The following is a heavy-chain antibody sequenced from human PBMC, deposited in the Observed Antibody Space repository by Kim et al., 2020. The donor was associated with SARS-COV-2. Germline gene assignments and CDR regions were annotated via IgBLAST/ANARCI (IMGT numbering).Heavy chain of an antibody. J-gene: IGHJ4*02. CDR3: STGGVVRGKDY. CDR2: IHSVGST. V-gene: IGHV3-66*01. Sequence: GGSLRLSCAASGFTMNINYMSWVRQAPGKGLEWVSVIHSVGSTHHADSATGRFTISRDDSKKTMYLQIKSLRSQDTAVKYLSTGGVVRGKDYWGKGTLV. D-gene: IGHD3-10*02. CDR1: GFTMNINY.